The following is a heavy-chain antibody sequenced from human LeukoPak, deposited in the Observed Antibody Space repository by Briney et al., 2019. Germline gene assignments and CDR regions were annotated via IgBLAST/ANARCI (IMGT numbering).Heavy chain of an antibody. Sequence: SETLSLTCSVSGGSISSHYWSWIRQPPGKGLEWIGYIYYSGSTNYNPSLKSRVTISVDTSKNQSSLKLSSVTAADTAVYYCAREEPLSPGLFDYWGQGTLVTVSS. V-gene: IGHV4-59*11. CDR2: IYYSGST. CDR3: AREEPLSPGLFDY. CDR1: GGSISSHY. D-gene: IGHD1-14*01. J-gene: IGHJ4*02.